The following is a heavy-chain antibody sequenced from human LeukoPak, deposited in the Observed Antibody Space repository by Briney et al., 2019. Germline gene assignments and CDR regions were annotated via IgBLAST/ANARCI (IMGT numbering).Heavy chain of an antibody. Sequence: SETLSLTCTVSGGSVSSGSYYWSWIRQPPGKGLEWIGYIYYSGSTNYNPSLKSRVTLSVDTSKNQFSLKLSSVTAADTAVYYCARGGYSYGPPHFDLWGRGTLVTVSS. CDR2: IYYSGST. J-gene: IGHJ2*01. CDR1: GGSVSSGSYY. CDR3: ARGGYSYGPPHFDL. D-gene: IGHD5-18*01. V-gene: IGHV4-61*01.